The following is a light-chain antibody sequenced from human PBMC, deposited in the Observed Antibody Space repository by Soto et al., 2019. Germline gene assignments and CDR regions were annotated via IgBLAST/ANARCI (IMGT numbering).Light chain of an antibody. CDR2: GAS. CDR3: QQYNNLPLT. V-gene: IGKV3D-15*01. J-gene: IGKJ4*01. CDR1: KSVSSN. Sequence: ELVMTQSPATLSVSPGERATLSCRASKSVSSNLAWYQQKPGQSPRLLIYGASTRATGIPARFSGSGSGTEFTLTISSLQSEDFAVYYCQQYNNLPLTFGGGTKVEIK.